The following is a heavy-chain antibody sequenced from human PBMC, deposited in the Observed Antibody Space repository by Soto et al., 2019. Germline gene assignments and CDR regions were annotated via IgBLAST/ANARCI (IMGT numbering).Heavy chain of an antibody. V-gene: IGHV3-30*18. CDR1: GFTLGTYG. J-gene: IGHJ3*02. CDR2: ISNDGGDK. Sequence: QVQLAESGGGVVQPGRSLTITCAASGFTLGTYGMHWVRQAPGKGLEWVGVISNDGGDKYYSDSVMGRFTISRDNSKNTLFLQMNSLRAEDTAVYFCAKEFFDSSGFYPSLDALDIWGQGTVVTVSS. D-gene: IGHD3-22*01. CDR3: AKEFFDSSGFYPSLDALDI.